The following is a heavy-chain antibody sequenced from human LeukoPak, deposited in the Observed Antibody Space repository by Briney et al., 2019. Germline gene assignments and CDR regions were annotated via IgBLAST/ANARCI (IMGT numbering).Heavy chain of an antibody. Sequence: GASAKVSCKASGGTFSSYAISWVRQAPGQGLEWMGGIIPIFGTANYAQKFQGRVTITADESTSTAYMELSSLRSEDTAVYYCARDKGGYYEFFDYWGQGTLVTVSS. CDR2: IIPIFGTA. CDR3: ARDKGGYYEFFDY. CDR1: GGTFSSYA. V-gene: IGHV1-69*13. J-gene: IGHJ4*02. D-gene: IGHD3-22*01.